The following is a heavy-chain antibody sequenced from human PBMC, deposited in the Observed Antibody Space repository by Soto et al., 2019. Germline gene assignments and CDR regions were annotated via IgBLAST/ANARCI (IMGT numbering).Heavy chain of an antibody. Sequence: GGSLRLSCAASGFTFSAYYMSWIRQDPGKGLEWISYISSSGDTGNYADSVKGRFTVSRDNAKNSLYLQMNSLRAEDTAVYYCARDRGAVVGQYFDYWGQGTLVTVSS. CDR2: ISSSGDTG. D-gene: IGHD6-19*01. V-gene: IGHV3-11*01. CDR3: ARDRGAVVGQYFDY. CDR1: GFTFSAYY. J-gene: IGHJ4*02.